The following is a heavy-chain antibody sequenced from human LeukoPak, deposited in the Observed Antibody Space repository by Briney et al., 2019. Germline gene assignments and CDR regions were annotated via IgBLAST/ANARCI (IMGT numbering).Heavy chain of an antibody. V-gene: IGHV3-30-3*01. CDR1: GLTFSSYA. Sequence: GGSLRLSCAASGLTFSSYAMHWVRQAPGKGLEWVAVISYDGSNKYYADSVKGRFTISRDNSKNTLYLQMNSLRAEDTAVYYCARAPSPGIAAAGDYWGQGTLVTVSS. J-gene: IGHJ4*02. D-gene: IGHD6-13*01. CDR2: ISYDGSNK. CDR3: ARAPSPGIAAAGDY.